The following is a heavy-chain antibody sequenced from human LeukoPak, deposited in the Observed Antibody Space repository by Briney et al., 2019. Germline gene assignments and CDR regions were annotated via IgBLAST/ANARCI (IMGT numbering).Heavy chain of an antibody. Sequence: PSETLSLTCTVSGGSISSYYWSWIRQPPGKRLEWIGYIISTGTINYNPSLKSRVTISIDTSKNQLSLQLTSVTAADTAVYCCARVTDWNDLDYWGQGTLVTVSS. D-gene: IGHD1-1*01. CDR2: IISTGTI. J-gene: IGHJ4*02. V-gene: IGHV4-59*01. CDR3: ARVTDWNDLDY. CDR1: GGSISSYY.